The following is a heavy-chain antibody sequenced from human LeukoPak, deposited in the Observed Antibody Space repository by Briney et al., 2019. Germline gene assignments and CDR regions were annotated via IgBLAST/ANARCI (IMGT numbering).Heavy chain of an antibody. V-gene: IGHV1-8*01. CDR1: GYTFNTYD. Sequence: GASVKVSCKASGYTFNTYDINWVRQAVGQGLEWMGWMNPNDGDTDYAQKFQGRVTMTRDASISTAYMELSSLRFEDTAVYYCVRGYSRRLSTNYFDPWGQGSLVTVSS. CDR2: MNPNDGDT. J-gene: IGHJ5*02. D-gene: IGHD6-13*01. CDR3: VRGYSRRLSTNYFDP.